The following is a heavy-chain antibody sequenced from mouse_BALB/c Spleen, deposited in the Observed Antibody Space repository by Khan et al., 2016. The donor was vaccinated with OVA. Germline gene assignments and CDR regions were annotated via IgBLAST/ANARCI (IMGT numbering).Heavy chain of an antibody. CDR2: INSGSTYT. J-gene: IGHJ1*01. V-gene: IGHV5-6-4*01. CDR1: GFSFTTYT. D-gene: IGHD2-1*01. CDR3: TRDGNYAHLYCDV. Sequence: EVELVESGGGLVRPGGSLKLSCAASGFSFTTYTMSWVRQTPERRLEWVATINSGSTYTYYPDSVKGRFTISRDNVKKTLYLQLSNLKSEDTAMYYCTRDGNYAHLYCDVSRASTTFTDSS.